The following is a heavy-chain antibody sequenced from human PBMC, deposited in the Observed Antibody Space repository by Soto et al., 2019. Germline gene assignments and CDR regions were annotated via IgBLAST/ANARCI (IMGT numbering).Heavy chain of an antibody. CDR3: AKAVSTRIFGVVSRGNWFDP. J-gene: IGHJ5*02. D-gene: IGHD3-3*01. CDR1: GFTFSSYA. V-gene: IGHV3-23*01. Sequence: PGGPLRLSCAASGFTFSSYAMSWVRQAPGKGPEWVSAISGSGGSTYYADSVKGRFTISRDNSKNTLYLQMNSLRAEDTAVYYCAKAVSTRIFGVVSRGNWFDPWGQGTLVTVSS. CDR2: ISGSGGST.